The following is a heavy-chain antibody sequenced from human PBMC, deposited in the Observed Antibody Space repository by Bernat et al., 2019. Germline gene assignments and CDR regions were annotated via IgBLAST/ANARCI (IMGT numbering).Heavy chain of an antibody. CDR3: AREVSLDNDGPQRHFDY. J-gene: IGHJ4*02. V-gene: IGHV4-59*13. CDR2: IFYSGST. CDR1: VESISTYY. D-gene: IGHD3-9*01. Sequence: QVQLQESGPGLVKPSETLSLTCTVSVESISTYYWGWIRQPPGKGLEWIGYIFYSGSTNYNPSLNSRVTISVDTSKNQFSLKLSSVTAADTAVYYCAREVSLDNDGPQRHFDYWGQGTLVTVSS.